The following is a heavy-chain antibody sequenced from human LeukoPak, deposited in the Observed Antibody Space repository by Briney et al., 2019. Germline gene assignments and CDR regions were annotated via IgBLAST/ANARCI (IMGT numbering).Heavy chain of an antibody. Sequence: WIRQPPGKGLEWIGSIYYSGSTYYNPSLKSRVTISVDTSKNQFSLKLSSVTAADTAVYYCARQRITMVRGRTDYFDYWGQGTLVTVSS. V-gene: IGHV4-39*01. J-gene: IGHJ4*02. D-gene: IGHD3-10*01. CDR3: ARQRITMVRGRTDYFDY. CDR2: IYYSGST.